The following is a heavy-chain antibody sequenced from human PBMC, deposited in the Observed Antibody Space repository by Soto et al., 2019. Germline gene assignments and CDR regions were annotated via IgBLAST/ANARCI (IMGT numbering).Heavy chain of an antibody. V-gene: IGHV4-39*07. J-gene: IGHJ1*01. CDR2: IYYSGST. CDR1: GGSISSSSYY. Sequence: CTVSGGSISSSSYYWGWIRQPPGKGLEWIGSIYYSGSTYYNPSLKSRVTISVDTSTNQFSLKLTSVTAEDTAVYYCAKGVPGIAVAGTGYFQHWGQGTLVTVSS. D-gene: IGHD6-19*01. CDR3: AKGVPGIAVAGTGYFQH.